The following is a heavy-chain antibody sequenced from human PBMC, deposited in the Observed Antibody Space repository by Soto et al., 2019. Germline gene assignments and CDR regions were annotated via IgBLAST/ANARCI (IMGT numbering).Heavy chain of an antibody. CDR1: GGTFSSHG. CDR2: IIPTFGTP. CDR3: TCDRSAQYFDF. D-gene: IGHD1-26*01. V-gene: IGHV1-69*06. Sequence: QVQLVQSGTVVQRRGSSVKVSCQASGGTFSSHGMAWVRQAPVQGLEWMGGIIPTFGTPTYAPKFQCRVTITANKSTNTAYMELSSLRSDDTGFYYCTCDRSAQYFDFWGHGTLINVSS. J-gene: IGHJ4*01.